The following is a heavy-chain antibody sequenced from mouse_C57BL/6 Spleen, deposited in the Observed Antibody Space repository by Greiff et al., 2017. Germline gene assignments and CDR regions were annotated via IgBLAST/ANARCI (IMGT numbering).Heavy chain of an antibody. CDR1: GFTFSDAW. CDR3: TAQATWQTFAY. J-gene: IGHJ3*01. CDR2: IRNKANNHAT. D-gene: IGHD3-2*02. V-gene: IGHV6-6*01. Sequence: EVQGVESGGGLVQPGGSMKLSCAASGFTFSDAWMDWVRQSPEKGLEWVAEIRNKANNHATYYAESVKGRFTISRDDSKSSVYLQMNSLRAEDTGIYYCTAQATWQTFAYWGQGTLVTVSA.